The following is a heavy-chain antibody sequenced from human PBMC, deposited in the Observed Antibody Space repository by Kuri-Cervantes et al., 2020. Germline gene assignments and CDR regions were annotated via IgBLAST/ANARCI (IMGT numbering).Heavy chain of an antibody. Sequence: SVKVSCKASGFTFTSSAMQWVRQARGQGLEWIGWIVVGSGNTNYAQKFQERVTITRDMSTSTAYMELSSLRSEGTAVYYCAADSGSYRGWFDPWGQGTLVTVSS. V-gene: IGHV1-58*02. J-gene: IGHJ5*02. D-gene: IGHD1-26*01. CDR2: IVVGSGNT. CDR3: AADSGSYRGWFDP. CDR1: GFTFTSSA.